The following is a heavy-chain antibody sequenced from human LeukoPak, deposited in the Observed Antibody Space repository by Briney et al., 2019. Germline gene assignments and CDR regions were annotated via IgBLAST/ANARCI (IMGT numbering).Heavy chain of an antibody. D-gene: IGHD3-22*01. V-gene: IGHV1-69*01. J-gene: IGHJ4*02. Sequence: SVKVSCKASGGTFSSYAISWVRQAPGQGLEWMGGIIPIFGTANYAQKFQGRVTITADESTSTAYMELSSLRSEDTAVYYCARGHYYDSIRFFDYWGQGTLVTVSS. CDR3: ARGHYYDSIRFFDY. CDR1: GGTFSSYA. CDR2: IIPIFGTA.